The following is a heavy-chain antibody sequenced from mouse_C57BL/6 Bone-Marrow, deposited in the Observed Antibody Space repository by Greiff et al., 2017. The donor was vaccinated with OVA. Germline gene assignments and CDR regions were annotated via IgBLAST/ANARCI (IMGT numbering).Heavy chain of an antibody. J-gene: IGHJ3*01. D-gene: IGHD2-4*01. CDR3: ARELGYDYDWFAY. Sequence: EVQVVESGGGLVKPGGSLKLSCAASGFTFSSYAMSWVRQTPEKRLEWVATISDGGSYTYYPDNVKGRFTISRDNAKNNLYLQMSHLKSEDTAMYYCARELGYDYDWFAYWGQGTLVTVSA. CDR1: GFTFSSYA. CDR2: ISDGGSYT. V-gene: IGHV5-4*01.